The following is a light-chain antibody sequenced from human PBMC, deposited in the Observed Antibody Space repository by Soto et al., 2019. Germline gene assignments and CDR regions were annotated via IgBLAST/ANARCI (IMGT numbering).Light chain of an antibody. V-gene: IGKV1-5*03. J-gene: IGKJ1*01. CDR1: QSISSW. CDR2: KAS. CDR3: QQYNSYPWT. Sequence: DIQMTHSPSTLSASVGDRVTITCRASQSISSWLAWYQQKPGKAPKLLIYKASSLESGVPSRFSGSGSGTEFTLTISSLQPDDFATYYCQQYNSYPWTFGQGTKVEFK.